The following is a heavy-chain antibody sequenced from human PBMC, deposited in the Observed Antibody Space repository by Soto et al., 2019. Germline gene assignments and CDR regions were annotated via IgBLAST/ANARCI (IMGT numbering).Heavy chain of an antibody. CDR1: GFTFSNYA. D-gene: IGHD4-4*01. V-gene: IGHV3-23*01. CDR2: ISGSGSST. J-gene: IGHJ6*02. CDR3: AYFTAVSYYYGMDV. Sequence: EVQLLESGGGLVQPGGSLRLSCAASGFTFSNYAMSWVRQAPGKGLEWDSAISGSGSSTYYADSVKGRFTISRDNSKNTLYLQMNSLRAEDTAVYYCAYFTAVSYYYGMDVWGQGTTVTVSS.